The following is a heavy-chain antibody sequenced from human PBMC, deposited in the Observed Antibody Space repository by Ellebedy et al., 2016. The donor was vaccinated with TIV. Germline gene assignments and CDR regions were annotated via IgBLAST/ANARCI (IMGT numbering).Heavy chain of an antibody. V-gene: IGHV3-23*01. J-gene: IGHJ4*02. D-gene: IGHD5-18*01. Sequence: GESLKISCAASGFTFSSYAMSWVRQAPGKGLERVSVISDSGDIIKYADSVKGRFTISRDNSKNTLYLQMNSLRVEDTARYYCASNVDTAKVRGNYWGQGTLVTVSS. CDR3: ASNVDTAKVRGNY. CDR2: ISDSGDII. CDR1: GFTFSSYA.